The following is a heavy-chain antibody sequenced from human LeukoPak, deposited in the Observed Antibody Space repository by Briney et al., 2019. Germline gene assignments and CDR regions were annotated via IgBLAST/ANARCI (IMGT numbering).Heavy chain of an antibody. D-gene: IGHD6-6*01. J-gene: IGHJ6*03. Sequence: ETLSLTCAVYGGSFSGYYWSWIRQPPGKGLEWVANIKQDGSEKYYVDSVRGRFTISRDNAKNSLYLQMNSLRAEDTAVYYCARAHRSIEYSSSSYISACYYYYMDVWGKGTTVTVSS. V-gene: IGHV3-7*01. CDR1: GGSFSGYY. CDR3: ARAHRSIEYSSSSYISACYYYYMDV. CDR2: IKQDGSEK.